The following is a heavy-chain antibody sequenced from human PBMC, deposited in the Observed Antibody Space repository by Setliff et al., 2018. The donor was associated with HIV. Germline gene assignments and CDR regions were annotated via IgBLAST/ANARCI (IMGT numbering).Heavy chain of an antibody. CDR1: GGSISSGSYY. V-gene: IGHV4-61*02. CDR3: ARAPFYSGYDSHDSSGYYLDAFDI. D-gene: IGHD3-22*01. J-gene: IGHJ3*02. Sequence: SETLSLTCTVSGGSISSGSYYWSWIRQPAGKGLEWIGRIYTSGSTNYNPSLKSRVTISVDTSKKQFSLKVNSVTASDTAVYYCARAPFYSGYDSHDSSGYYLDAFDIWGPGTMVTVSS. CDR2: IYTSGST.